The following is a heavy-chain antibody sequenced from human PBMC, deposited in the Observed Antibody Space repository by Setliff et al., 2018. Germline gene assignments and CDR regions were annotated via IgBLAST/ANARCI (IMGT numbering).Heavy chain of an antibody. Sequence: ASVKVSCKASGYTFTGYYIHWVRQAPGQGLEWMGRINPNSGGTKYAQKFQGRVTMTRDTSISTAYMELSRLRSDDTAVYYCARVQYDYVWGSYRTFDYWGQGTLVTVSS. CDR1: GYTFTGYY. J-gene: IGHJ4*02. CDR3: ARVQYDYVWGSYRTFDY. CDR2: INPNSGGT. D-gene: IGHD3-16*02. V-gene: IGHV1-2*06.